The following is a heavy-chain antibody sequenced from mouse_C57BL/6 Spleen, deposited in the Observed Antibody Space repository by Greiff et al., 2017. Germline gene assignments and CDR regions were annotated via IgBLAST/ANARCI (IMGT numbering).Heavy chain of an antibody. D-gene: IGHD2-3*01. CDR2: IWSDGST. J-gene: IGHJ1*03. V-gene: IGHV2-6-1*01. CDR1: GFSLTSYG. Sequence: VQVVESGPGLVAPSQSLSITCTVSGFSLTSYGVHWVRQPPGKGLEWLVVIWSDGSTTYNSALKSRLSISKDNSKSQVFLKMNSLQTDDTAMYYCARHPEDGYHWYFDVWGTGTTVTVSS. CDR3: ARHPEDGYHWYFDV.